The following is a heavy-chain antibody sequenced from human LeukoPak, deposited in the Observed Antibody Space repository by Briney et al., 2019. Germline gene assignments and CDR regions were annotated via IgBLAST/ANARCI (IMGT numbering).Heavy chain of an antibody. CDR3: AKDYGDSHRTFDY. CDR1: GFTFSSNA. CDR2: ISGSGGST. J-gene: IGHJ4*02. Sequence: GRSLRLSCAASGFTFSSNAMSWVRQAPGKGLEWVSAISGSGGSTYYADSVKGRFTISRDNSKNTLYLQMNSLRAEDTAVYYCAKDYGDSHRTFDYWGQGTPVTVSS. V-gene: IGHV3-23*01. D-gene: IGHD4-17*01.